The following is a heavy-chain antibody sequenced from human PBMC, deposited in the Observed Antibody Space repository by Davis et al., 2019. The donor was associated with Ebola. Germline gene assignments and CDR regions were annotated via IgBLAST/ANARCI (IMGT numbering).Heavy chain of an antibody. CDR3: ATRFSGSDGGL. J-gene: IGHJ4*02. CDR2: ISGSSGTI. CDR1: AFTFSRSK. V-gene: IGHV3-48*02. D-gene: IGHD6-25*01. Sequence: ESLKISCAASAFTFSRSKMHWVLQAPVKVLEWVAYISGSSGTIYYADSIKGRFTISRDNAKNSLFLQMNSLKDEDTAVYYCATRFSGSDGGLWGQGTPVTVSS.